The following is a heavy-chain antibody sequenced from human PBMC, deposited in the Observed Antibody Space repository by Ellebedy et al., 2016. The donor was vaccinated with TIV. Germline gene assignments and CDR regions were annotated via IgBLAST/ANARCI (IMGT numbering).Heavy chain of an antibody. J-gene: IGHJ4*02. CDR3: AREDVTHLSY. CDR2: ISSSSSTI. Sequence: GESLKISXAASGFTFNTYSMNWVRQAPGKGLEWVSHISSSSSTIYYADSVQGRFTISRDNAKNSLYLQMNSLRDEDTAVYYCAREDVTHLSYWGQGTLVTVSS. CDR1: GFTFNTYS. D-gene: IGHD2-21*02. V-gene: IGHV3-48*02.